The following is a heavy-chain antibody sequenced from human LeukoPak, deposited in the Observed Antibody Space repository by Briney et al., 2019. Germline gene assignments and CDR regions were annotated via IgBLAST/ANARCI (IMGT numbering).Heavy chain of an antibody. CDR3: AREVAVAGNGDDY. J-gene: IGHJ4*02. V-gene: IGHV3-66*01. D-gene: IGHD6-19*01. CDR1: GFIFSRKY. CDR2: IYSGGSA. Sequence: GGSLRLSCAASGFIFSRKYMSWVRQAPGKGLEWVSVIYSGGSADYADSVKGRFTISRDNSKNTLHLQMKSLRAEDTAVYYCAREVAVAGNGDDYWGQGTLVTVSS.